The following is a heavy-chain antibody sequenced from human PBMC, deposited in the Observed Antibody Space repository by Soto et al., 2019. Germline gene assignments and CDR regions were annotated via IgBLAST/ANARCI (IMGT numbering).Heavy chain of an antibody. CDR2: IYYSGST. J-gene: IGHJ5*02. D-gene: IGHD2-2*02. CDR1: GGSISSGDYY. Sequence: SETLSLTCTVSGGSISSGDYYWSWIRQPPGKGLEWIGYIYYSGSTYYNPPLKSRVTISVDTSKNQFSLKLSSVTAADTAVYYCAVVPAAIGYFRFFDPWGQGTLVTVSS. CDR3: AVVPAAIGYFRFFDP. V-gene: IGHV4-30-4*01.